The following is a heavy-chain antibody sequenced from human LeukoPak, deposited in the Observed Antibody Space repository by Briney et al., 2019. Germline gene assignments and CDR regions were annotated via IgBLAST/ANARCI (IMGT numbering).Heavy chain of an antibody. V-gene: IGHV4-59*01. Sequence: SETLSLTCSVSGVSISSYYWSWIRQPPGKGLEWIGYIYYSGTSKYNPSLKSRATISVDTSKTQFSLKLTSVTAENTAVYYSVRSRGSYSPVDYWGQGTLVTVSS. CDR2: IYYSGTS. J-gene: IGHJ4*02. D-gene: IGHD1-26*01. CDR3: VRSRGSYSPVDY. CDR1: GVSISSYY.